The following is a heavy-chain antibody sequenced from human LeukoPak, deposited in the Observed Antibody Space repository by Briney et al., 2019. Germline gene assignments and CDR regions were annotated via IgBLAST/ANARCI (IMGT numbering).Heavy chain of an antibody. CDR2: IYYSGST. V-gene: IGHV4-61*01. CDR1: GGSVSSGSYY. Sequence: SETLSLTCTVSGGSVSSGSYYWSWIRQPPGKGLEWIGYIYYSGSTNYNPSLKSRVTISVDTSKNQFSLKLSSVTAADTAVYYCGRDQTDTALDYWGQGTLVTVSS. CDR3: GRDQTDTALDY. J-gene: IGHJ4*02. D-gene: IGHD5-18*01.